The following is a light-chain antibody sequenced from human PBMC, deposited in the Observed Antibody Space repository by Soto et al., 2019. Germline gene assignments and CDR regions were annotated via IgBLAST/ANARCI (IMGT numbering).Light chain of an antibody. J-gene: IGKJ1*01. CDR2: KAS. V-gene: IGKV1-5*03. CDR1: QSIGSR. Sequence: DIQMTQSPSTLSASVGDRVTINCRASQSIGSRLAWYKQKPGKAPNLLIYKASTLESGVPGRFSGSGSGTEFTLTISSLRPDDFATYYCQQYNSYPWTFGQGTKV. CDR3: QQYNSYPWT.